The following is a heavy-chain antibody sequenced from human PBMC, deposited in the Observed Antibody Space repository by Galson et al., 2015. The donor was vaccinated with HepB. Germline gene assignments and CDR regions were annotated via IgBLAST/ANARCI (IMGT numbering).Heavy chain of an antibody. V-gene: IGHV3-7*01. CDR1: GFTFSNYW. J-gene: IGHJ2*01. CDR2: IKRDGSEK. CDR3: AREVSYCISSSCRYWHFDV. D-gene: IGHD2-2*01. Sequence: SLRLSCAASGFTFSNYWMSWVRQAPGKGLERVANIKRDGSEKNYVDSVRGRFTISRDNAKNSLYVQMNSLRVEDTAVYYCAREVSYCISSSCRYWHFDVWGRGTLVTVSS.